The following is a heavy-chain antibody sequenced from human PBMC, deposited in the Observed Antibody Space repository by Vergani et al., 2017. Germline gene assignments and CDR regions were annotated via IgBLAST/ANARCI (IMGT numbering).Heavy chain of an antibody. CDR3: ARDRTVTPRGDWYFDL. D-gene: IGHD4-17*01. Sequence: QLQLQESGSGLVKPSQTLSLTCAVSGGSISSGGYSWSWIRQPPGKGLEWIGYIYHSGSTYYNPSLKSRVTISVDRSKNQFSLKLSSVTAADTAVYYCARDRTVTPRGDWYFDLWSRDTLVTVSS. J-gene: IGHJ2*01. CDR2: IYHSGST. V-gene: IGHV4-30-2*01. CDR1: GGSISSGGYS.